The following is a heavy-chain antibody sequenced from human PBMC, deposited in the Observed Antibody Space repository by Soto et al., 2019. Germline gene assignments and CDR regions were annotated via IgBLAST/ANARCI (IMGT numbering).Heavy chain of an antibody. CDR3: ARGRGGHCSGGICYRFLDP. D-gene: IGHD2-15*01. J-gene: IGHJ5*02. CDR2: MNPNSGDT. V-gene: IGHV1-8*01. CDR1: GYTFTNYE. Sequence: QEQLVQSGAEVKKPGASVKVSCTASGYTFTNYETLWVRQATGQGLEWVGWMNPNSGDTVYAQKFQGRVTLTRDTSINTAYMELTSLRYEDTAVYYCARGRGGHCSGGICYRFLDPWGKGTLVTVSS.